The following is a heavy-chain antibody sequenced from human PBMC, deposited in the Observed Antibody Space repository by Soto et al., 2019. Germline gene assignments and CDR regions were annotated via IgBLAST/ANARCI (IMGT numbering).Heavy chain of an antibody. CDR1: GFTFSSYG. CDR2: IWYDGSNK. V-gene: IGHV3-33*01. Sequence: GGSLRLSCAASGFTFSSYGMHWVRQAPGKGLEWVAVIWYDGSNKYYADSVKGRFTISRDNSKNTLYLQMNSLRAEDTAVYYCARDRTVNWFDPWGQGTLVTVSS. CDR3: ARDRTVNWFDP. J-gene: IGHJ5*02. D-gene: IGHD4-17*01.